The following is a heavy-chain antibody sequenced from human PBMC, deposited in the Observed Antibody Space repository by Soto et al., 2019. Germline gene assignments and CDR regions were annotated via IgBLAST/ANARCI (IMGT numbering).Heavy chain of an antibody. CDR1: GDPIGSGDFY. CDR2: IHHSGTT. Sequence: QVLLQESGPGLVKASQTLSLDCSVSGDPIGSGDFYWTWIRQTPERGLEWIGHIHHSGTTSYNPSLGNRISISMDTSRNVVSLSLTSVGVTDAAVYFCARDLLVFDTSGFHFWGHGILVSV. V-gene: IGHV4-30-4*01. D-gene: IGHD3-9*01. J-gene: IGHJ4*01. CDR3: ARDLLVFDTSGFHF.